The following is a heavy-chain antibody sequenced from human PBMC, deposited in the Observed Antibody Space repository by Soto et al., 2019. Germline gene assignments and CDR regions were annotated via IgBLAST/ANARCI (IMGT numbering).Heavy chain of an antibody. CDR1: GDSVRNQY. CDR2: IYRSGST. Sequence: AETLSLTCTVSGDSVRNQYWSWIRRPPGRGLEWIGYIYRSGSTKYNPSLKSRLTISVDTSKNQFSLKLSSVTAADRAVYYCARTLDYGHMDVWGKGTTVTVSS. CDR3: ARTLDYGHMDV. D-gene: IGHD3-16*01. J-gene: IGHJ6*03. V-gene: IGHV4-4*09.